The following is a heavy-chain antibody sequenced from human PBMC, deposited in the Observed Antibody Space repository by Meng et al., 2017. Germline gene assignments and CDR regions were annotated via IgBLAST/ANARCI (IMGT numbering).Heavy chain of an antibody. CDR1: GYTFTGYY. CDR3: AREGDIVVVPAAKEYGY. Sequence: ASVKVSCKASGYTFTGYYMHWVRQAPGQGLEWMGWINPNSGGTNYAQKFQGRVTMTRDTCISTAYMELSRLRSDDTAVYYCAREGDIVVVPAAKEYGYWGQGTLVTVSS. J-gene: IGHJ4*02. CDR2: INPNSGGT. D-gene: IGHD2-2*01. V-gene: IGHV1-2*02.